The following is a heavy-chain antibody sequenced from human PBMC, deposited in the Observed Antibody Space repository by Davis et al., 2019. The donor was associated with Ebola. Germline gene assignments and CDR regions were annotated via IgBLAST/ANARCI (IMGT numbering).Heavy chain of an antibody. CDR3: ARGERRYYDYNGMDV. CDR2: ISSYGTTI. CDR1: GFTFSDYY. Sequence: PGGSLRLSCAASGFTFSDYYMSWIRQAPGKVLEWLSYISSYGTTIYYVDSVKGRFTISRDNAKNSLYLQMHGLRPEDTAVYYCARGERRYYDYNGMDVWGQGTTVTVSS. D-gene: IGHD1-1*01. J-gene: IGHJ6*02. V-gene: IGHV3-11*01.